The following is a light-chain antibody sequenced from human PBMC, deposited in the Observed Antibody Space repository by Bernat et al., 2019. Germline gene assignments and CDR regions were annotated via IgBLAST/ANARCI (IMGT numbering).Light chain of an antibody. V-gene: IGKV3-20*01. Sequence: EIVMTQSPATLSVSPGERVTLSCRASQSVGSNLVWYQQKAGQAPRLLIHGASSRATGIPDRFSGSESGTDFTLTISGLEPEDFAVYHCQQYGSSPITFGQGTRLEIK. J-gene: IGKJ5*01. CDR3: QQYGSSPIT. CDR2: GAS. CDR1: QSVGSN.